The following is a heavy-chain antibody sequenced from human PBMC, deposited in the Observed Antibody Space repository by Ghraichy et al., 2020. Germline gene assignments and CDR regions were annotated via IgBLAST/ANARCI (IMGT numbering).Heavy chain of an antibody. V-gene: IGHV4-39*01. D-gene: IGHD3-10*01. Sequence: SETLSLTCTVSGGSISSSSYYWGWIRQPPGKGLEWIGSIYYSGSTYYNPSLKSRVTISVDTSKNQFSLKLSSVTAADTAVYYCARGIETMVRKSWFDPWGQGTLVTVSS. J-gene: IGHJ5*02. CDR2: IYYSGST. CDR3: ARGIETMVRKSWFDP. CDR1: GGSISSSSYY.